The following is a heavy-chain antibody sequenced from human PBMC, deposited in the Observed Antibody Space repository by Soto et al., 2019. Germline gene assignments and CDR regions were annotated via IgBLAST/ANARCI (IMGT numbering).Heavy chain of an antibody. CDR3: ASKLTYGDSSDY. CDR2: ISGSSDTT. CDR1: GFTFSNYA. V-gene: IGHV3-23*01. Sequence: EVQLLESGGGLVQPGGSLRLSCAASGFTFSNYAMNWVRQAPGKGLEWVSTISGSSDTTYYADSVKGRFTISRDNSKNTLDLQMNSLRAEDTAVYYCASKLTYGDSSDYWGQGTLVTVSS. D-gene: IGHD4-17*01. J-gene: IGHJ4*02.